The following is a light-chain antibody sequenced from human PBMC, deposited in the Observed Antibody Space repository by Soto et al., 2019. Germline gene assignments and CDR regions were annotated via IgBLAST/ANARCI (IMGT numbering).Light chain of an antibody. V-gene: IGKV3-11*01. CDR1: QSVSSY. J-gene: IGKJ1*01. CDR3: QQRRYWPVT. CDR2: DAS. Sequence: EIVLTQSPAILSMSPGERATLSCRASQSVSSYFAWYQQKPCQAPRPLIYDASNRATGVPARFSGSGSGTDFTLTISSLEPEDFAVYYCQQRRYWPVTFGQGTKVEI.